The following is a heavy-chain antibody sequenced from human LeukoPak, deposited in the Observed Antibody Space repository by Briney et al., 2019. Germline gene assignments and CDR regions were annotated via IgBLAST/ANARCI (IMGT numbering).Heavy chain of an antibody. D-gene: IGHD1-1*01. CDR2: MHYSGDT. J-gene: IGHJ4*02. CDR1: GGSISRFF. V-gene: IGHV4-59*01. Sequence: SETLSLTCTVSGGSISRFFWSWIRQPSGKGLEWIGSMHYSGDTKYNPSLKSRVSLSVDTSKQQFSLRLSSVTAADTAVYYCASDLELERNRWNYFESWGQGTLVTVSS. CDR3: ASDLELERNRWNYFES.